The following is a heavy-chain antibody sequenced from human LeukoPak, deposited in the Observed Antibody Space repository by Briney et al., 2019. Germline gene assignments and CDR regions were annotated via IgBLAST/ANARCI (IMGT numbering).Heavy chain of an antibody. CDR2: ISSSGSTI. CDR3: ARDRRIDLSSWYPAFDI. D-gene: IGHD6-13*01. V-gene: IGHV3-48*03. Sequence: PGGSLRLSCAASGFTFSSYEMNWVRQAPGKGLEWVSYISSSGSTIYYADSVKGRFTISRDNAKNSLYLQMNSLRAEDTAVYYCARDRRIDLSSWYPAFDIWGQGTMVTVSS. J-gene: IGHJ3*02. CDR1: GFTFSSYE.